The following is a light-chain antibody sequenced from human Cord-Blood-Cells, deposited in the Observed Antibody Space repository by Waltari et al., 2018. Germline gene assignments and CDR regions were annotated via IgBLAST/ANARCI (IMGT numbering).Light chain of an antibody. CDR3: QQYNNWPRWT. Sequence: EIVMTQTPATLSVSPGDRATLSCRASQSVSSNLACYQQKPGQAPRPLLYGSATRATCIPARFSGSGSGTEFTLTISSLQSEDFAVYYCQQYNNWPRWTFGQGTKVEIK. CDR2: GSA. J-gene: IGKJ1*01. V-gene: IGKV3-15*01. CDR1: QSVSSN.